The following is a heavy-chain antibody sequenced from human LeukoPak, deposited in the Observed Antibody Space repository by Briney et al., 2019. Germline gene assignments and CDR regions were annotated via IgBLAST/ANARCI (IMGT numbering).Heavy chain of an antibody. D-gene: IGHD2/OR15-2a*01. CDR2: IYHSGST. V-gene: IGHV4-38-2*02. J-gene: IGHJ6*03. Sequence: SETLSLTCTVSGYSISSGYYWGWIRQPPGKGLEWIGSIYHSGSTYYNPSLKSRVTISVDTSKNQFSLKLSSVTAADTAVYYRARDHSNYDYYYYMDVWGEGTTVTGSS. CDR1: GYSISSGYY. CDR3: ARDHSNYDYYYYMDV.